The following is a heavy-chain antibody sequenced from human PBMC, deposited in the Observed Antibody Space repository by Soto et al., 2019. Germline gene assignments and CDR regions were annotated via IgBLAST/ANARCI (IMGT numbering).Heavy chain of an antibody. CDR3: ARGGFWTSTTCRVGNWFDP. D-gene: IGHD2-2*01. CDR1: GGSFSGYY. V-gene: IGHV4-34*01. CDR2: INHRGST. Sequence: QVQLQQWGAGLLKPSETLSLTCVVYGGSFSGYYWSWIRQSPGKGLEWIGGINHRGSTNYNPSLETRRTISVGTSKKQFSLRLSAVSGADTAMYYCARGGFWTSTTCRVGNWFDPWGQGTLVTVSS. J-gene: IGHJ5*02.